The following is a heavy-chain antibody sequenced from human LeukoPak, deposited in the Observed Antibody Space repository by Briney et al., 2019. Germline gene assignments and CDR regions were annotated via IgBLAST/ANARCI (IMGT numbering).Heavy chain of an antibody. V-gene: IGHV3-30-3*01. Sequence: GGSLRLSCAASGFTFSSYAMHWVRQAPGKGLEWVAVISYDGSNKYYADSVKGRFTISRDNSKNTLYLQMNSLRAEDTAVYYCAKDFLVGGTTPHDYWGQGTLVTVSS. CDR2: ISYDGSNK. J-gene: IGHJ4*02. CDR1: GFTFSSYA. CDR3: AKDFLVGGTTPHDY. D-gene: IGHD1-26*01.